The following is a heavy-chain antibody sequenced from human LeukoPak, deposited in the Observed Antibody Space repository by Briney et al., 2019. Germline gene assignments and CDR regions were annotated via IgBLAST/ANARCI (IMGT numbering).Heavy chain of an antibody. J-gene: IGHJ3*02. V-gene: IGHV3-23*01. Sequence: GGSLRLSCAASGFTFSSYAMSWVRQAPGKGLEWVSGISGSGGRTYYADSVKGRFTISRDNFKNTLYLEVNSLSAEDTAVYYCAKDHSSGPSALDIWGHGTMVTVSS. D-gene: IGHD6-19*01. CDR1: GFTFSSYA. CDR2: ISGSGGRT. CDR3: AKDHSSGPSALDI.